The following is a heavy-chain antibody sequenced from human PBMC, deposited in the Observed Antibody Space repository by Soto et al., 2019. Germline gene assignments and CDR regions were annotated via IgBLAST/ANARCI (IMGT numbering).Heavy chain of an antibody. J-gene: IGHJ4*02. Sequence: ASVKVSCKASGYTFTGYYMHWVRQAPGQGLEWMGWINPNSGGTNYAQKFQGWVTMTRDTSISTAYMELSRLRSDDTAVYYCARGLDVYDFWTGYYDYWCQGTLLTISS. V-gene: IGHV1-2*04. CDR3: ARGLDVYDFWTGYYDY. CDR2: INPNSGGT. D-gene: IGHD3-3*01. CDR1: GYTFTGYY.